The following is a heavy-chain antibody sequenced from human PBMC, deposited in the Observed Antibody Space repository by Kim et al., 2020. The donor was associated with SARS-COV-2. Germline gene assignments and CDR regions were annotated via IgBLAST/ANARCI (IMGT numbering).Heavy chain of an antibody. D-gene: IGHD5-18*01. V-gene: IGHV3-21*01. CDR1: GFTFSSYS. Sequence: GGSLRLSCAASGFTFSSYSMNWVRQAPGKGLEWVSSISSSSSYIYYDASVKGRFTISRDNAKNSLYLQMNSLRAEDTAVYYCARDGPLRGYSYGPIDYWGQGTLVTVSS. CDR2: ISSSSSYI. J-gene: IGHJ4*02. CDR3: ARDGPLRGYSYGPIDY.